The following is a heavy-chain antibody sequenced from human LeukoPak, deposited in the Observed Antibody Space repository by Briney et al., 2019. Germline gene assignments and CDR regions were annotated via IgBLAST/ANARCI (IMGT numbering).Heavy chain of an antibody. CDR1: GYTFTGYY. CDR3: ARFYYDILTGYYYFDY. D-gene: IGHD3-9*01. Sequence: ASVKVSCKASGYTFTGYYMHWVRQAPGQGLGWMGWINPNSGGTNYAQKFQGRVTMTRDTSISTAYMELSRLRSDDTAVYYCARFYYDILTGYYYFDYWGQGTLVTVSS. J-gene: IGHJ4*02. V-gene: IGHV1-2*02. CDR2: INPNSGGT.